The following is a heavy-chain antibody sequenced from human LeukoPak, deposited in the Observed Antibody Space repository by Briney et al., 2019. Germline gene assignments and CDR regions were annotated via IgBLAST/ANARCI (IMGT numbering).Heavy chain of an antibody. CDR3: ARYRFTRGSGLGAESYYFDY. J-gene: IGHJ4*02. CDR1: GGSISSSNW. Sequence: SETLSLTCAVSGGSISSSNWWSWVRQPPGKGLEWIGETYHGGSTKYNPSLKSRVTISVDKSKNQFSLKLSSVTAADTAVYYCARYRFTRGSGLGAESYYFDYWGQGTLVTVSS. CDR2: TYHGGST. V-gene: IGHV4-4*02. D-gene: IGHD3-10*01.